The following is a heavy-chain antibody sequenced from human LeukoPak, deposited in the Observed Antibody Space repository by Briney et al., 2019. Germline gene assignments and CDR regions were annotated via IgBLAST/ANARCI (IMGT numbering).Heavy chain of an antibody. D-gene: IGHD3-22*01. CDR3: ARGVIRNYYDSSGYYHPHFDY. Sequence: GASVKVSRKASGGTFSSYAISWVRQAPGQGLEWMGGIIPIFGTANYAQKFQGRVTITADESTSTAYMELSSLRSEDTAVYYCARGVIRNYYDSSGYYHPHFDYWGQGTLATVSS. V-gene: IGHV1-69*13. CDR1: GGTFSSYA. J-gene: IGHJ4*02. CDR2: IIPIFGTA.